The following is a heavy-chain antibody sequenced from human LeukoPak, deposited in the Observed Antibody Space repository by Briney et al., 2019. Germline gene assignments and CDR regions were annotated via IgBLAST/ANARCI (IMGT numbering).Heavy chain of an antibody. Sequence: SETLSLTCTVSGGSISSYYWTWIRQPPGKGLEWIGYIYYSGSTYYNPSLKSRVTISVDTSKNQFSLKLRSVTATDTAVFYCARPIASAATAFDYWGQGILVTVSS. CDR1: GGSISSYY. J-gene: IGHJ4*02. D-gene: IGHD6-13*01. CDR2: IYYSGST. CDR3: ARPIASAATAFDY. V-gene: IGHV4-59*08.